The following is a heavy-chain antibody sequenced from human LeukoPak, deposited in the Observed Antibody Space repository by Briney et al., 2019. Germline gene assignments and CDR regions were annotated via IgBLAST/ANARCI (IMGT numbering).Heavy chain of an antibody. V-gene: IGHV4-39*07. CDR2: IYYSGNT. J-gene: IGHJ5*02. CDR3: ARDPYDILTGYYLNWFDP. CDR1: GGSISNYY. Sequence: SETLSLTCTVSGGSISNYYWGWIRQAPGKGLEWIGSIYYSGNTYYNSSLKSRVTISVDTSKNQFSLKLSSVTAADTAVYYCARDPYDILTGYYLNWFDPWGQGTLVTVSS. D-gene: IGHD3-9*01.